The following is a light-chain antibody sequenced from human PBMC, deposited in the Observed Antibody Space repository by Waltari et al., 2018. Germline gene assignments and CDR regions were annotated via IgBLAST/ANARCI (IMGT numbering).Light chain of an antibody. CDR2: YAS. J-gene: IGKJ5*01. V-gene: IGKV6D-21*02. CDR1: HSIGSN. Sequence: EIALTQSPDFQSVTPKQKVTITCRASHSIGSNLHWYQQKPDQSPKLLIKYASQSISGVPSRFNGSGSGTDFTLTIDSLETEDAAAYYCHQTSSFTRTFGQGTRLEIK. CDR3: HQTSSFTRT.